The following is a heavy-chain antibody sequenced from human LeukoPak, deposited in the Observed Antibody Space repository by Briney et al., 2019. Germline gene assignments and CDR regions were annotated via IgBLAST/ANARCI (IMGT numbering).Heavy chain of an antibody. Sequence: ASVKVSCKASGYTFTSYDINWVRQATGQGLEWMGWMNPNSGNTGYAQKFQGRVTMTRDTSISTAYMELSRLRSDDTAVYYCARAWDIQTTNYMDVWGKGTTVTVSS. CDR1: GYTFTSYD. CDR3: ARAWDIQTTNYMDV. D-gene: IGHD1-7*01. CDR2: MNPNSGNT. J-gene: IGHJ6*03. V-gene: IGHV1-8*02.